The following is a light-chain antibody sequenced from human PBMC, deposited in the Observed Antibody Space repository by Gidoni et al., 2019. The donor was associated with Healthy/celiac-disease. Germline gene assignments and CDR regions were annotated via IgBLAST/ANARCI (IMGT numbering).Light chain of an antibody. J-gene: IGLJ3*02. CDR3: CSQGGTSTVV. CDR2: EVI. CDR1: SRDVGTYDH. V-gene: IGLV2-23*02. Sequence: QSALTHPPSVSGSPGQPITNSCTATSRDVGTYDHVPWYQQHPGQAPKLIIHEVIKRPSGVSSRFSGSKSGNTASLTISGTQAEDEADYYCCSQGGTSTVVFGGGTKLTVL.